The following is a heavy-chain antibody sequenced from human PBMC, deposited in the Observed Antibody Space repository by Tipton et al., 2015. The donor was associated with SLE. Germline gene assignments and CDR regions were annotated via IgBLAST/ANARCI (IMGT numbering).Heavy chain of an antibody. J-gene: IGHJ3*02. V-gene: IGHV4-59*01. CDR3: ARGAAAADTGAFDS. Sequence: TLSLTCAVSRYSISNGYYWSCLRQPPGKGLEWIGYIYNSGSTNYNPSLKSRVTISVDTSKNHFSLKLTSVTPADTAVYYCARGAAAADTGAFDSWGQGTMVTVSS. CDR2: IYNSGST. CDR1: RYSISNGYY. D-gene: IGHD6-13*01.